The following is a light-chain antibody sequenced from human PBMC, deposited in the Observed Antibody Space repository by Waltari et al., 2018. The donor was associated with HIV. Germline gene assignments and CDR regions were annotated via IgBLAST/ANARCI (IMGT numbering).Light chain of an antibody. J-gene: IGLJ2*01. Sequence: QSALTQPRSVSGSPGQSVTISCTGTSSDVGGYNYVSWYQHHPGKAPKFMIYDVNKRPSGVPERFSGSKSGNTASLTISGLQAEDEADYYGCSYADNYPVVFGGGTKLTVL. CDR1: SSDVGGYNY. CDR2: DVN. V-gene: IGLV2-11*01. CDR3: CSYADNYPVV.